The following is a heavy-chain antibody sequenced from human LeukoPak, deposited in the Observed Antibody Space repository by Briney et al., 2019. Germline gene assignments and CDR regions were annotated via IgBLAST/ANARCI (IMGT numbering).Heavy chain of an antibody. J-gene: IGHJ6*02. CDR3: ARGRMAGTPRLHYYYGMDV. CDR1: GGSISSGGYY. D-gene: IGHD6-19*01. Sequence: SQTLSLTCTVSGGSISSGGYYWSWIRQHPGKGLEWIGYIYYSGSTYYNPSLKSRVTISVDTSKNQFSLKLSSVTAADTAVYYCARGRMAGTPRLHYYYGMDVWGQGTTVTVSS. CDR2: IYYSGST. V-gene: IGHV4-31*03.